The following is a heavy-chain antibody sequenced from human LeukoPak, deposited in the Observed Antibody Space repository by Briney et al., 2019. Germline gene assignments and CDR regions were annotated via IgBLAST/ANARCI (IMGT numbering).Heavy chain of an antibody. D-gene: IGHD1-26*01. J-gene: IGHJ3*02. CDR3: ARVQKGVGATTYTHRIGAFDI. Sequence: PSETLSLTCTVSGGSISSSSYYWGWIRQPPGTGLEWIGSIYYSGSTYYNPSLKSRVTISVDTSKNQFSLKLSSVTAADTAVYYCARVQKGVGATTYTHRIGAFDIWGQGTMVTVSS. CDR1: GGSISSSSYY. V-gene: IGHV4-39*07. CDR2: IYYSGST.